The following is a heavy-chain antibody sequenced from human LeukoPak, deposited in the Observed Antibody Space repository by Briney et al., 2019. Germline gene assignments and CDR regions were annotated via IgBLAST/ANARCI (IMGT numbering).Heavy chain of an antibody. CDR2: INPNSGGT. CDR1: GYTFTGYY. Sequence: ASVKVSCKASGYTFTGYYMHWVRQAPGQGLEWMGWINPNSGGTNYAQKFQGRVTMTRDTSTNTVYMELSSLRSEDTAVYYCARDPLATVVTLGAFDIWGQGTMVTVSS. CDR3: ARDPLATVVTLGAFDI. J-gene: IGHJ3*02. D-gene: IGHD4-23*01. V-gene: IGHV1-2*02.